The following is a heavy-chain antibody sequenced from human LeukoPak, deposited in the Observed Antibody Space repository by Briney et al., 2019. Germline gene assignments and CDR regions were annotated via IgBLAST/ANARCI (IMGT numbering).Heavy chain of an antibody. J-gene: IGHJ3*02. Sequence: SETLSLTCTVSGGSISSYYWSWIRQPPGKGLEWIGYIYYSGNTNYNPSLKSRVTISVDTSKNQFSLKLSSVTAADTAVYYCAGIYGDRGAFDIWGQGTMVTVSS. CDR2: IYYSGNT. V-gene: IGHV4-59*08. CDR1: GGSISSYY. D-gene: IGHD4-17*01. CDR3: AGIYGDRGAFDI.